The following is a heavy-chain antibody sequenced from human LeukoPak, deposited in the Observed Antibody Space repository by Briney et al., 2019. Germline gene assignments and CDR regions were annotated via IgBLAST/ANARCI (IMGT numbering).Heavy chain of an antibody. CDR2: ISFDGSHK. J-gene: IGHJ6*02. D-gene: IGHD2-15*01. Sequence: GGSLRLSCAASGFTFSNYGMHWVRQAPGKGLEWVAVISFDGSHKDSADSVKGRFTISRDNSKNTLYVQMNSLRPEDTAVYYCARSPRGMVAAPYYYYGMDVWGQGTTVTVSS. CDR3: ARSPRGMVAAPYYYYGMDV. CDR1: GFTFSNYG. V-gene: IGHV3-30*19.